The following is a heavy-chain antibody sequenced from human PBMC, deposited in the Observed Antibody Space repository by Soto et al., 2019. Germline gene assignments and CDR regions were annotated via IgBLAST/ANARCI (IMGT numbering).Heavy chain of an antibody. V-gene: IGHV4-34*01. D-gene: IGHD2-15*01. Sequence: PSETLSLTCAVYGGSFSGYYWSWIRQPPGKGLEWIGEINHSGSTNYNPSLKSRVTISVDTSKNQFSLKLSSVTAADTAVYYCARGPRLIVVVVAATLDPWGQGTLVTVSS. CDR1: GGSFSGYY. CDR2: INHSGST. J-gene: IGHJ5*02. CDR3: ARGPRLIVVVVAATLDP.